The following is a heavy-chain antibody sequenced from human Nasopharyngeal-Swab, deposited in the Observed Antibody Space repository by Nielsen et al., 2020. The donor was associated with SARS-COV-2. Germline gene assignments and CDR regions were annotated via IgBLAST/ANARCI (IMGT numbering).Heavy chain of an antibody. CDR3: AKAEKPAGAYYMDV. D-gene: IGHD3-10*01. J-gene: IGHJ6*03. V-gene: IGHV3-64*02. CDR1: GFTFNSYS. CDR2: TSGDGGGR. Sequence: GESLKISCEASGFTFNSYSMHWVRQAPGKGLEYVAATSGDGGGRYYGDSVRGRFTVSRDNSKNTLYLQMGSLSAEDMAVYYCAKAEKPAGAYYMDVWGKGTAVTVSS.